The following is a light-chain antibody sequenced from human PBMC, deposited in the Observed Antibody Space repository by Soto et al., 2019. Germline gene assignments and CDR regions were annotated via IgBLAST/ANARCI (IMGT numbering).Light chain of an antibody. CDR2: SDT. V-gene: IGLV3-21*01. Sequence: SYELTQPPSVSVAPGETARISCGGNNIGSKGVHWYQQKPGQAPVLVIYSDTDLPPVIPERFSGSNSANMATLTISRVEAGAEADYYCQVWDSGSAHVLFGGGTKLTGL. CDR1: NIGSKG. J-gene: IGLJ2*01. CDR3: QVWDSGSAHVL.